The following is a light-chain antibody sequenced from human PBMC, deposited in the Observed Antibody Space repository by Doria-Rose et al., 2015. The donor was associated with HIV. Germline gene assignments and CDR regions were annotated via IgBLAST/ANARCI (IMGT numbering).Light chain of an antibody. CDR2: DAS. CDR3: QQRSNWPPIFT. J-gene: IGKJ3*01. Sequence: EIVLTQSPATLSLSPGERATLSCRASRSVSSNFAWYQQKPGQAPRLLIYDASNRATGIPARFSGSGSGTDFTLTISSLEPEDFAVYFCQQRSNWPPIFTFGPGTKVDI. CDR1: RSVSSN. V-gene: IGKV3-11*01.